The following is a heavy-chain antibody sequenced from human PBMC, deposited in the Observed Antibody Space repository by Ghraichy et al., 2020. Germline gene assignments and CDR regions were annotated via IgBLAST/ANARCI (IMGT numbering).Heavy chain of an antibody. CDR3: ARAVLWFGELARGKVGDYYYYYYMDV. D-gene: IGHD3-10*01. CDR2: IYHSGST. CDR1: GYSISSGYY. Sequence: SETLSLTCAVSGYSISSGYYWGWIRQPPGKGLEWIGSIYHSGSTYYNPSLKSRVTISVDTSKNQFSLKLSSVTAADTAVYYCARAVLWFGELARGKVGDYYYYYYMDVWGKGTTVTVSS. V-gene: IGHV4-38-2*01. J-gene: IGHJ6*03.